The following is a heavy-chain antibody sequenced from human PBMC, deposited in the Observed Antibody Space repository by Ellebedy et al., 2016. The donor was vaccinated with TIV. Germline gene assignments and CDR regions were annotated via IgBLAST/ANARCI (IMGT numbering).Heavy chain of an antibody. CDR2: IKQDGSEK. Sequence: GESLKISCAASGLTFSNYWMNWVRQAPGKGLEWVANIKQDGSEKYYVDSVEGRFAISRDNAKNSMYLQMNSLRDEDTAVYYCARDQWLGRAYYFDYWGQGTLLTVSS. D-gene: IGHD6-19*01. CDR1: GLTFSNYW. J-gene: IGHJ4*02. V-gene: IGHV3-7*01. CDR3: ARDQWLGRAYYFDY.